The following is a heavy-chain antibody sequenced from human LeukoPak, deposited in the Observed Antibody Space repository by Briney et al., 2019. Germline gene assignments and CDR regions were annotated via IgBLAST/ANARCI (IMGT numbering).Heavy chain of an antibody. J-gene: IGHJ4*02. D-gene: IGHD1-14*01. Sequence: SETLSLTCAVYGGSFSCNYWSWLRQPPGKGLEWIGEINHSGSTNYNPSLRSRVTISVDTSKNQFSLKLSSVAAADTAVYYCARGYPERRYFDYWGQGTLVTVSS. CDR1: GGSFSCNY. V-gene: IGHV4-34*01. CDR2: INHSGST. CDR3: ARGYPERRYFDY.